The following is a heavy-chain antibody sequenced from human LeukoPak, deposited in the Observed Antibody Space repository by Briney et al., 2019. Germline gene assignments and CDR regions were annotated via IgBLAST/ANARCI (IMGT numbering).Heavy chain of an antibody. Sequence: GGSLRLSCEGSGFIFSGAWMSWVRQAPGKGLDWVSMIYSGGSTNYADSVKGRFTISRDNSKNTLYLQMNSLRAEDTAVYYCARGSKGFDYWGQGTLVTVSS. CDR3: ARGSKGFDY. J-gene: IGHJ4*02. CDR2: IYSGGST. CDR1: GFIFSGAW. V-gene: IGHV3-66*01.